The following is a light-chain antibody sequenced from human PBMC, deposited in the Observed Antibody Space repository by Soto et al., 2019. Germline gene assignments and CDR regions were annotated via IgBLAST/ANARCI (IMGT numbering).Light chain of an antibody. Sequence: DIQMTQSPSSLSASVGDRVTITCRASQSISSYLNWYQQKPGKAPKLLIYAASSLESGVPSRFSGSGSGTAFTLTISSLQPEDFATYYCQQANSFPITFGQGTRLEIK. CDR2: AAS. V-gene: IGKV1-39*01. CDR3: QQANSFPIT. J-gene: IGKJ5*01. CDR1: QSISSY.